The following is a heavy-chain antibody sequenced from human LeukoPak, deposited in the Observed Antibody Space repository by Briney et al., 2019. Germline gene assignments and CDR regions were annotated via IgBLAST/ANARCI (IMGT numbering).Heavy chain of an antibody. D-gene: IGHD3-22*01. CDR2: IKASSGTT. CDR1: GFTFSSYA. V-gene: IGHV3-23*01. CDR3: AKDSGSGVTMSIWGY. Sequence: PGGSLRLSCAASGFTFSSYAMSWVRQAPGKGLEWVSGIKASSGTTFYADSVEGRFTISRDNSKNTLYLQMNTLRAEDTAVYYCAKDSGSGVTMSIWGYWGQGTLVTVSS. J-gene: IGHJ4*02.